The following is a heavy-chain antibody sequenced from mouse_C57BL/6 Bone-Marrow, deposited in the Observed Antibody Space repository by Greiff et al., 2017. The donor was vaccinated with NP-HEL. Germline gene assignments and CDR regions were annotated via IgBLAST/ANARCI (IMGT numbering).Heavy chain of an antibody. V-gene: IGHV5-4*01. Sequence: DVMLVESGGGLVKPGGSLKLSCAASGFTFSSYAMSWVRQTPEKRLEWVATISDGGSYTYYPDNVKGRFTISRDNAKNNLYLQMRQLKSEDTAMYYGARETSYYSNWGYAMDYWGQGTSVTVSS. CDR1: GFTFSSYA. J-gene: IGHJ4*01. CDR2: ISDGGSYT. D-gene: IGHD2-5*01. CDR3: ARETSYYSNWGYAMDY.